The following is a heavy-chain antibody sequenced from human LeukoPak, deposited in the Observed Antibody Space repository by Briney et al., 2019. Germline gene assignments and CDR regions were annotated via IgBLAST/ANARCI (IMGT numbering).Heavy chain of an antibody. J-gene: IGHJ4*02. CDR3: ASNAEYCTNGVCSHFDY. D-gene: IGHD2-8*01. V-gene: IGHV4-39*07. Sequence: SETLSLICTVSGGSISSYYWGWIRQPPGKGLEWIGSIYYSGSTYYNPSLKSRVTISVDTSKNQFSLKLSSVTAADTAVYYCASNAEYCTNGVCSHFDYWGQGTLVTVSS. CDR1: GGSISSYY. CDR2: IYYSGST.